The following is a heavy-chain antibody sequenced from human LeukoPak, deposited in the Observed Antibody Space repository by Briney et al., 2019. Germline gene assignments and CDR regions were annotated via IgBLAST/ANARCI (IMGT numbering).Heavy chain of an antibody. Sequence: GESLRPSCAASGFTFRSYTMNWVRQAPGKGLEWISSISSTSSVIYYADSLTGRFTISRDNAKNSLYLQMNSLRAEDTAVYYCARSGGRLLNYYFDYWGQGTLVTVSS. V-gene: IGHV3-21*01. CDR1: GFTFRSYT. D-gene: IGHD1-14*01. CDR2: ISSTSSVI. CDR3: ARSGGRLLNYYFDY. J-gene: IGHJ4*02.